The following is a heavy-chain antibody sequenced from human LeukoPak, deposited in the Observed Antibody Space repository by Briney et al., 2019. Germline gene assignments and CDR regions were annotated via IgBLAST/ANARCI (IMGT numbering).Heavy chain of an antibody. D-gene: IGHD3-10*01. V-gene: IGHV4-39*02. CDR3: ARDSYYYGSGSYPGY. Sequence: PSGTLSLTCTVSGGSISGSSYYWGWIRQPPGKGLEWIGSIFYSGSTYYNPSLKSRVTISVDTSKKQLSLKLSSVTAADTAVYYCARDSYYYGSGSYPGYWGQGTLVTVSS. J-gene: IGHJ4*02. CDR1: GGSISGSSYY. CDR2: IFYSGST.